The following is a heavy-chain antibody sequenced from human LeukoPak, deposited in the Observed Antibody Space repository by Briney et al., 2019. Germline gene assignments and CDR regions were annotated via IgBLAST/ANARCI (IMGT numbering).Heavy chain of an antibody. V-gene: IGHV3-21*04. CDR2: ISSSSSYI. Sequence: GGSLRLSCAASGFTFSSYSMNWVRQAPGKGLEWVSSISSSSSYIYYADSVKGRFTISRDNAKNSLYLQMNSLRAEDTAVYYCAGQSSSWYFDYWGQGTLVTVSS. D-gene: IGHD6-13*01. J-gene: IGHJ4*02. CDR3: AGQSSSWYFDY. CDR1: GFTFSSYS.